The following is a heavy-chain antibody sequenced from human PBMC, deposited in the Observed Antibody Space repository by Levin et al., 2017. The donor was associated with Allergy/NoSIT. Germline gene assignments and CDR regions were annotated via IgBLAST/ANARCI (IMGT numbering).Heavy chain of an antibody. CDR3: ARVHGSVEDAFDI. J-gene: IGHJ3*02. Sequence: SETLSLTCTVSGGSISSSSYYWGWIRQPPGKGLEWIGSIYYSGSTYYNPSLKSRVTISVDTSKNQFSLKLSSVTAADTAVYYCARVHGSVEDAFDIWGQGTMVTVSS. CDR1: GGSISSSSYY. CDR2: IYYSGST. V-gene: IGHV4-39*01.